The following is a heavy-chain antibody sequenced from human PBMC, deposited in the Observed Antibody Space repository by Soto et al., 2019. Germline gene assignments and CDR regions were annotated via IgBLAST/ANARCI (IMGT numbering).Heavy chain of an antibody. CDR1: GGSFSGYY. CDR2: INHSGTT. Sequence: PETLSLTCAVYGGSFSGYYWTWIRQPPGKGQEWIGEINHSGTTTYNPSLKSRGTISVDTSKNQFSLQLNSVTPEDTAVYYCARDDGHIAVAGYYYYYYGMDVWGQGTTVTVSS. V-gene: IGHV4-34*01. D-gene: IGHD6-19*01. CDR3: ARDDGHIAVAGYYYYYYGMDV. J-gene: IGHJ6*02.